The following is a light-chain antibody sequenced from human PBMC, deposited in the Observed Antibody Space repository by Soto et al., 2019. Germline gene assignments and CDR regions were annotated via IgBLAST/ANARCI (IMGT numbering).Light chain of an antibody. V-gene: IGKV2-30*01. J-gene: IGKJ2*02. CDR2: KVS. CDR1: QSLVYSDGNTY. Sequence: DVVLTQSPLSLPVTLGQPASISCRSSQSLVYSDGNTYLNWFQQRPGKSPRRLIYKVSDRDSGVPDIFIGSGSGTDFTLKISRVEAEDVGVYYCIQGTHWPRTFGQGTKLEIK. CDR3: IQGTHWPRT.